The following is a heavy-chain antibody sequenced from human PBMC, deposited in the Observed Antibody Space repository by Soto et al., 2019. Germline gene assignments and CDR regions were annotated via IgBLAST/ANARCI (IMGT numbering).Heavy chain of an antibody. CDR2: ISSSSSYI. CDR1: GFTFSSYS. V-gene: IGHV3-21*01. CDR3: ARNYDSSGYYRYYFDY. D-gene: IGHD3-22*01. Sequence: GGSLRLSCAASGFTFSSYSMNWVRQSPGKGLEWVSSISSSSSYIYYADSVKGRFTISRDNAKNSLYLQMNSLRAEDTAVYYCARNYDSSGYYRYYFDYWGQGTLVTVSS. J-gene: IGHJ4*02.